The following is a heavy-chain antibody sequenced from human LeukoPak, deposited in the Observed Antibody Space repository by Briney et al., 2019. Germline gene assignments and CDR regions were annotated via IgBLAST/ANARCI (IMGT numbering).Heavy chain of an antibody. V-gene: IGHV4-34*01. Sequence: SETLSLTCAVYGGFFSGYYWSWIRQPPGKGLEWIGEINHSGSTNYNPSLKSRVTISVDTSKNQFSLKLSSVTAADTAVYYCARKPVYYYDSSGYYPFDYWGQGTLVTVSS. CDR3: ARKPVYYYDSSGYYPFDY. D-gene: IGHD3-22*01. J-gene: IGHJ4*02. CDR1: GGFFSGYY. CDR2: INHSGST.